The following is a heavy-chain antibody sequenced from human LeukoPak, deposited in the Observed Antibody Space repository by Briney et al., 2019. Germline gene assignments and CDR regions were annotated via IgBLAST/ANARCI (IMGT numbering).Heavy chain of an antibody. CDR3: ARDKGSSWYLTDAFDI. J-gene: IGHJ3*02. Sequence: ASETLSLTCTVSGYSISSGYYWGWIRQPPGKGLEWIGSIYHSGSTYYNPSLKSRVTISVDTSKNQFSLKLSSVTAADTAVYYCARDKGSSWYLTDAFDIWGQGTMVTVSS. CDR1: GYSISSGYY. CDR2: IYHSGST. D-gene: IGHD6-13*01. V-gene: IGHV4-38-2*02.